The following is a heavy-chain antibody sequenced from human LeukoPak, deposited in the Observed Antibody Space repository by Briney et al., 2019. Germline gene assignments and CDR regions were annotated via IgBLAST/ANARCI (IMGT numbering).Heavy chain of an antibody. Sequence: PGGSLRLSCAASGFTFSDYYMSWIRQAPGKGLEWVPYISSSGSTIYYADSVKGRFTSSRDNVKNSLYLQMNSLRAEDTAVYYCVRQYYYGSGSYLWAPDYWGQGTLVTVSS. D-gene: IGHD3-10*01. CDR3: VRQYYYGSGSYLWAPDY. V-gene: IGHV3-11*04. CDR1: GFTFSDYY. CDR2: ISSSGSTI. J-gene: IGHJ4*02.